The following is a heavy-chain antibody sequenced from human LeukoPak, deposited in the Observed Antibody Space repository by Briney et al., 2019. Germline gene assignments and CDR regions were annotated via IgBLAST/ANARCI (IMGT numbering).Heavy chain of an antibody. D-gene: IGHD1-26*01. J-gene: IGHJ4*02. CDR3: ARDRGGSYYRTFDY. CDR1: GYTFTSYY. Sequence: GASVTVSFTASGYTFTSYYMHWVRQAPGQGLEWMGIINPSGGSTSYAQKFQGRVTMNRDTSRSTVYIELSSLRTEGTAVYSSARDRGGSYYRTFDYWGQGTLVTVSS. CDR2: INPSGGST. V-gene: IGHV1-46*01.